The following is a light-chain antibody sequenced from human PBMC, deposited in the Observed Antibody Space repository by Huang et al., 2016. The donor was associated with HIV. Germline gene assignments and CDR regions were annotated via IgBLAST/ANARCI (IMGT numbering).Light chain of an antibody. CDR2: DAS. CDR3: QQYNTYPYT. Sequence: DIQMTQSPSTLSASVGDRVTITCRASQSISSWLAWYQQKPGKAPKLLIYDASSWESGVQPRFSGSGSGTEFTLTINSMQPDNFATYYCQQYNTYPYTFGQGTKLEIK. J-gene: IGKJ2*01. CDR1: QSISSW. V-gene: IGKV1-5*01.